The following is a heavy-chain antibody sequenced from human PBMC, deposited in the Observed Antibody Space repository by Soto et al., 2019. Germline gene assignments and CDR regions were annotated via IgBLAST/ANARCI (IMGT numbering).Heavy chain of an antibody. Sequence: GGSLRLSCAASGFTFSSYAMSWVRQAPGKGLEWVSAISGSGGSTYYADSVKGRFTISRDNSKNTLYLQMNSLRAEDTAVYYCAKDPTYYGDYAIAYYFDYWGQGTLVTVSS. D-gene: IGHD4-17*01. CDR3: AKDPTYYGDYAIAYYFDY. J-gene: IGHJ4*02. V-gene: IGHV3-23*01. CDR2: ISGSGGST. CDR1: GFTFSSYA.